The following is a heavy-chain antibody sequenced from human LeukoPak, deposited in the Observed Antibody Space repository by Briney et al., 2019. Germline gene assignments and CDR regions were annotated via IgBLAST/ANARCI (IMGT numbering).Heavy chain of an antibody. CDR1: GFTLSSYG. V-gene: IGHV3-30*18. Sequence: GGSLSLSCAASGFTLSSYGMHWVRQAPGKGLEWVAVISYDGSNKYYADSVKGRFTISRDNSKNTLYLQMNSLRAEDTAVYYCAKEAIWFGEYDAFDIWGQGTMVTVSS. CDR3: AKEAIWFGEYDAFDI. J-gene: IGHJ3*02. CDR2: ISYDGSNK. D-gene: IGHD3-10*01.